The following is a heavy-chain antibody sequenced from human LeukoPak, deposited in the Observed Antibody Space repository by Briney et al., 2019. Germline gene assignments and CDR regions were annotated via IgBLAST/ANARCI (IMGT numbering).Heavy chain of an antibody. D-gene: IGHD4-11*01. V-gene: IGHV4-4*09. Sequence: PSETLSLTCTVSGGSISSYYWSWIRQPPGKGLEWIGYIYTSGSTNYNPSLKSRVTISVDTSKNQFSLKLSSVTAADTAVYYCARLSTDYLGGWFDPWGQGTLVTGSS. CDR1: GGSISSYY. CDR3: ARLSTDYLGGWFDP. CDR2: IYTSGST. J-gene: IGHJ5*02.